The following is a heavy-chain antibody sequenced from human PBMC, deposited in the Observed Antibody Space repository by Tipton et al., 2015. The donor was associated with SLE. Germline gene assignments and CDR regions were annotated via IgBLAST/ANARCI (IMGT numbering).Heavy chain of an antibody. CDR3: ATSPLTV. V-gene: IGHV4-39*07. CDR1: GGFIGSISYY. J-gene: IGHJ4*02. CDR2: VSYLGST. Sequence: TLSLTCSVSGGFIGSISYYWGWIRQHPGKGLAWIGSVSYLGSTSYNATLESRVTISIDTSKKHFSLKLSSVTAADTAVYYCATSPLTVWGQGTLVTVSS.